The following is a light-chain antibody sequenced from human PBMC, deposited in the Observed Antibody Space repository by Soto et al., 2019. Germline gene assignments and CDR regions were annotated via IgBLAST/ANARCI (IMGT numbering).Light chain of an antibody. Sequence: QSVLTQPPSTSGTPGQRVTVSCSGSRPNVGNNDVYWYQQFPGTAPKLLIYRNNQRPSGVPDRFSGSKSGTSASLAISGLRSEDEADYYCAAWDASLNIWVFGGGTKLTVL. J-gene: IGLJ3*02. CDR2: RNN. V-gene: IGLV1-47*01. CDR1: RPNVGNND. CDR3: AAWDASLNIWV.